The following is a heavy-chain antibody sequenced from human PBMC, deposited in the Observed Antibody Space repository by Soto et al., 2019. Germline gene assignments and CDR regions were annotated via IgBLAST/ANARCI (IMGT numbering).Heavy chain of an antibody. CDR1: GGTFSSYA. D-gene: IGHD2-21*02. CDR3: ANCQGGYYYYGMDV. Sequence: QVQLVQSGAEVKKPGSSVKVSCKASGGTFSSYAISWVRQAPGQGLEWMGGIIPIFGTANYAQKFQGRVTXXAXEXKSTAYMELSSLRSEDTAVYYCANCQGGYYYYGMDVWGQGTTVTVSS. J-gene: IGHJ6*02. CDR2: IIPIFGTA. V-gene: IGHV1-69*12.